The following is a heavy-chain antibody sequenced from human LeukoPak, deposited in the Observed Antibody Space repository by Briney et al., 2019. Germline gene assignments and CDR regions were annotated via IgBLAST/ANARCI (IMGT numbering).Heavy chain of an antibody. CDR2: IHHTGRT. CDR1: GGSVTTYY. V-gene: IGHV4-34*01. Sequence: SETLSLTCAVYGGSVTTYYWSWLRQPPGKGLEWIGEIHHTGRTNYNPSLTSRVTILLDTSKNQFSLQLKSVTAADTAVYYCACDPSNTALAVDYWGQGTLVTVSS. CDR3: ACDPSNTALAVDY. J-gene: IGHJ4*02. D-gene: IGHD5-18*01.